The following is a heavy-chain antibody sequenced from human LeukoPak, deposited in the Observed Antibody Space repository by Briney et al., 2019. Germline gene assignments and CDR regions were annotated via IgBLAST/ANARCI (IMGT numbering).Heavy chain of an antibody. D-gene: IGHD5-18*01. CDR2: INPDGSNT. CDR1: GVTFRTYW. J-gene: IGHJ4*02. V-gene: IGHV3-74*01. CDR3: ARGGKLEPTAMAY. Sequence: GGSLRLSCVASGVTFRTYWMYWVRHAPGKGLVWLSRINPDGSNTTYADSVKGRFTISRDNAKNMLYLQINSLRVEDTAIYYCARGGKLEPTAMAYWGQGSPVVVAS.